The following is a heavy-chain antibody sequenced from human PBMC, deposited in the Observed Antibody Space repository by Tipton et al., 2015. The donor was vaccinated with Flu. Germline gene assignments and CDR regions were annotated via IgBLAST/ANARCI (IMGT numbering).Heavy chain of an antibody. Sequence: TLSLTCTVSGGSISSYYWSWIRQPAGKGLEWIGRIYTSGSTSYSPSLKSRVTMSVDTSKNQFSLKLSSVTAADTAVYYCARDAQEHCSSSSSCSEFDYWGQGTLVTVFS. CDR3: ARDAQEHCSSSSSCSEFDY. J-gene: IGHJ4*02. D-gene: IGHD2-2*01. V-gene: IGHV4-4*07. CDR1: GGSISSYY. CDR2: IYTSGST.